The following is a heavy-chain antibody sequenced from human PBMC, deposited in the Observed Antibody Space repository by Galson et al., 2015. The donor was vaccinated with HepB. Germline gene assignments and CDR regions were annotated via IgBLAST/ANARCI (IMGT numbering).Heavy chain of an antibody. J-gene: IGHJ4*02. V-gene: IGHV3-11*01. CDR2: ISSRGDNF. D-gene: IGHD4-17*01. CDR1: GFSFGDHG. CDR3: ARDSGDFDYYFDH. Sequence: SLRLSCAASGFSFGDHGMTWIRQAPGRGLEWISFISSRGDNFYYADSVKGRLTVSRDNAKNSLYLQMNTLRVDDTAIYYCARDSGDFDYYFDHWGQGALVTVSS.